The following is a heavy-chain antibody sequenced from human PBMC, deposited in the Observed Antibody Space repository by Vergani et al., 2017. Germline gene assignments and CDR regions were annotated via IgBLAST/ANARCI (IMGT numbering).Heavy chain of an antibody. D-gene: IGHD4-17*01. V-gene: IGHV1-69-2*01. CDR3: ATPQTVPTGGMDV. CDR1: GYTFTDHY. Sequence: EVQLVQSGAEVKKPGATMKISCKVSGYTFTDHYMHWVKQAPGKGLEWMGLVDPEDGETIYAEKFKGRVTIAADTSTNTAHLQLSSLRSEETAVYYWATPQTVPTGGMDVWGQGTAVIVSS. J-gene: IGHJ6*02. CDR2: VDPEDGET.